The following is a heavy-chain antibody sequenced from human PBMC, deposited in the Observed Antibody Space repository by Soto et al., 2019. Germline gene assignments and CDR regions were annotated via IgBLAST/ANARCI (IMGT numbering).Heavy chain of an antibody. J-gene: IGHJ2*01. CDR2: ISGSGGST. V-gene: IGHV3-23*01. Sequence: EVQLLESGGGLVQPGGSLRLSCAASGFTFSSYAMSWVRQAPGKGLEWVSAISGSGGSTYYADSVKGRFTISRDNSKNTLYLQTNSLRAEDTAVYYCARFEQQLVEYFHLWGRGTLVTVPS. CDR3: ARFEQQLVEYFHL. D-gene: IGHD6-13*01. CDR1: GFTFSSYA.